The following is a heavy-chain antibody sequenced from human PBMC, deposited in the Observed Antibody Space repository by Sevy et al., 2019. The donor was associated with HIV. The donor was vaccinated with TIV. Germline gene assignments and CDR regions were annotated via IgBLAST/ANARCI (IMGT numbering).Heavy chain of an antibody. CDR1: GFTFSTYT. Sequence: GGSRRLSCAASGFTFSTYTMNWVRQAPGKGLEWVSAISGSSGSTYYADSVEGRFTISRDKSKNTVFLQMNSLRAEDTAIYYCAKGDRTFYGMDVWGQGTTVTVSS. D-gene: IGHD2-15*01. CDR2: ISGSSGST. V-gene: IGHV3-23*01. CDR3: AKGDRTFYGMDV. J-gene: IGHJ6*02.